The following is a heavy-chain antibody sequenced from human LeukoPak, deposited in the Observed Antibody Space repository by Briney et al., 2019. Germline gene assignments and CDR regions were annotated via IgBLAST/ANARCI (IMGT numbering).Heavy chain of an antibody. CDR3: ARGSRSGYYYMDV. CDR2: IYTSGST. V-gene: IGHV4-4*09. CDR1: GGSISSYY. Sequence: SETLSLTCTVSGGSISSYYWSWIRQPPGKGLEWIGYIYTSGSTNYNPSLKSRVPISVDTSKNQFSLKLSSVTAADTAVYYCARGSRSGYYYMDVWGKGTTVTVSS. D-gene: IGHD3-3*01. J-gene: IGHJ6*03.